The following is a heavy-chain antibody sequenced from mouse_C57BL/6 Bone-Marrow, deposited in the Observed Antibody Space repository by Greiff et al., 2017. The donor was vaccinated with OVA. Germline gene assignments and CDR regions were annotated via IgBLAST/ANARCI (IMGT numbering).Heavy chain of an antibody. CDR2: IDPANGNN. CDR3: AREGDYSNSMDY. D-gene: IGHD2-5*01. V-gene: IGHV14-3*01. CDR1: GFNIKNTY. Sequence: VHVKQSVAELVRPGASVKLSCTASGFNIKNTYMHWVKQRPEQGLEWIGRIDPANGNNKYAPKFQGKATIAADTSSNTAYLQLSSLTSEDTAIDYCAREGDYSNSMDYWGQGTSVTVSS. J-gene: IGHJ4*01.